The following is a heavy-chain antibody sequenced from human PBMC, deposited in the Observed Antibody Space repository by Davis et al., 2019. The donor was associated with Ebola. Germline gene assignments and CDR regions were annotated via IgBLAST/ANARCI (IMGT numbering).Heavy chain of an antibody. CDR3: ARDRGTVFGVLITPLDS. J-gene: IGHJ4*02. CDR1: GYTFTSYG. CDR2: ISAYNGNT. V-gene: IGHV1-18*04. Sequence: AASVKVSCKASGYTFTSYGISWVRQAPGQGLEWMGWISAYNGNTNYAQKLQGRVTMTTDTSTSTAYMELRGLRSDDTAVYYCARDRGTVFGVLITPLDSWGQGTLVTVSS. D-gene: IGHD3-3*01.